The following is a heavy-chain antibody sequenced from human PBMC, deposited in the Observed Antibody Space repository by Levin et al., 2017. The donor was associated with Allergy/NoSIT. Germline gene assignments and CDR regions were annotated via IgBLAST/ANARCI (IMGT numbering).Heavy chain of an antibody. Sequence: LSLTCAASGFPFSSSGMNWVRQAPGKGLEWVSYIGTSGSPKYYADSLKGRFTISRDNAKNSVYLQMNSLRDEDTAVYFCARGYGSESYFDSWGQGSLVTVSS. CDR1: GFPFSSSG. CDR3: ARGYGSESYFDS. J-gene: IGHJ4*02. D-gene: IGHD3-10*01. V-gene: IGHV3-48*02. CDR2: IGTSGSPK.